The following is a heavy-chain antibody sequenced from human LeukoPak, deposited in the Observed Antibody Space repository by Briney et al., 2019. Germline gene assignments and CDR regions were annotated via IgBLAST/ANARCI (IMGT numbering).Heavy chain of an antibody. V-gene: IGHV1-18*01. J-gene: IGHJ6*03. CDR2: ISAYNGNT. CDR3: ARVQTPERIWFGELFPYYYYMDV. D-gene: IGHD3-10*01. CDR1: GYTFTSYG. Sequence: ASVKVSCKASGYTFTSYGISWVRQAPGQGLEWMGWISAYNGNTNYAQKLQGRVTMTTDTSTSTAYMELRSLRSDDTAVYYCARVQTPERIWFGELFPYYYYMDVWGKGTTVTVSS.